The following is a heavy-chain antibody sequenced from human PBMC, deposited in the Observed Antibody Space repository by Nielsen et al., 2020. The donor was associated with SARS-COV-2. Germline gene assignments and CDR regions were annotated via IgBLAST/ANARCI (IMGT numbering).Heavy chain of an antibody. CDR1: GGTFSSYA. CDR2: INPNSGGT. Sequence: ASVKVSCKASGGTFSSYAISWVRQAPGQGLEWMGWINPNSGGTNYAQKFQGWVTMTRDTSISTAYMELSRLRSDDTAVYYCARDKGGSGLDYWGQGTLVTVSS. D-gene: IGHD6-19*01. CDR3: ARDKGGSGLDY. J-gene: IGHJ4*02. V-gene: IGHV1-2*04.